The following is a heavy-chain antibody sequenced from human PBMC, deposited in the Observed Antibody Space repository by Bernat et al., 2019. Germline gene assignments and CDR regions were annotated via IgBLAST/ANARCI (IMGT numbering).Heavy chain of an antibody. CDR2: IWYDGSNK. CDR1: GFTFSSYG. CDR3: ARGAYCGGDCYPWTPYYFDY. V-gene: IGHV3-33*01. J-gene: IGHJ4*02. D-gene: IGHD2-21*02. Sequence: QVQLVESGGGVVQPGRSLRLSCAASGFTFSSYGMHWVRQAPGKGLEWVAVIWYDGSNKYHADSVKGRFTISRDNSKNTLYLQMNSLRAEDTAVYYCARGAYCGGDCYPWTPYYFDYWGQGTLVTVSS.